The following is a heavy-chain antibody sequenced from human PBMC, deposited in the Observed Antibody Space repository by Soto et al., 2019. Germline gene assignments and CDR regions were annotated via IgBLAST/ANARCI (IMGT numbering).Heavy chain of an antibody. Sequence: SSETLSLTCAVSGGSMSSGGYSWSWIRQPPGKGLEWIGYIYHSGSTYYNPSLKSRVTISVDRSKNQFSLKLSSVTAADTAVYYCARAATVTTGYWYFDLWGRGTLVTVSS. D-gene: IGHD4-17*01. CDR2: IYHSGST. V-gene: IGHV4-30-2*01. CDR1: GGSMSSGGYS. CDR3: ARAATVTTGYWYFDL. J-gene: IGHJ2*01.